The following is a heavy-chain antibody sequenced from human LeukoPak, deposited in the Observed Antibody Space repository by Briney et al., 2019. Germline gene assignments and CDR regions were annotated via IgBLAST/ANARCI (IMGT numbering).Heavy chain of an antibody. CDR3: AGSADVYSSSWSSYYYHGLDV. D-gene: IGHD2-2*01. Sequence: GGSLRLPCVASGFTFNYYEMNWVRQAPGKGLEWVSHITRSGAVKYYTDSVKGRFTISRDNAKNSVFLQMDSLRAEDTAVYYCAGSADVYSSSWSSYYYHGLDVWGQGTTVTVSS. CDR1: GFTFNYYE. J-gene: IGHJ6*02. CDR2: ITRSGAVK. V-gene: IGHV3-48*03.